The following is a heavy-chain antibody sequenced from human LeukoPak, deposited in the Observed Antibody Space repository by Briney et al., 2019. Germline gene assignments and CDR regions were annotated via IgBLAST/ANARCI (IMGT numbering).Heavy chain of an antibody. CDR2: ISFDGSNK. CDR1: GFTFSRYA. Sequence: GGSLRLSCEVSGFTFSRYALNWVRQAPGKGLEWVAVISFDGSNKFYADSVKGRFTISRDNSKNTLYLQMNSLRAEDTAVYYCAKDVDSSGYYHFDYWGQGTLVTVSS. J-gene: IGHJ4*02. V-gene: IGHV3-30-3*01. CDR3: AKDVDSSGYYHFDY. D-gene: IGHD3-22*01.